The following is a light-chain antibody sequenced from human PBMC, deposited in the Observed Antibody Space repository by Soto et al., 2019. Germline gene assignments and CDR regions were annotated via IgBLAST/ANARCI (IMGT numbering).Light chain of an antibody. CDR1: QSVGNNY. CDR3: HQYVSSPLT. Sequence: EIVLTQSPGTLSLSPGESATLSCRASQSVGNNYLAWYQQKPGQAPRLLIYGASSRATGIPDRFRGSGSGTDFTLTISRLEPKDFAVYYSHQYVSSPLTFGGGTKVEIK. CDR2: GAS. J-gene: IGKJ4*01. V-gene: IGKV3-20*01.